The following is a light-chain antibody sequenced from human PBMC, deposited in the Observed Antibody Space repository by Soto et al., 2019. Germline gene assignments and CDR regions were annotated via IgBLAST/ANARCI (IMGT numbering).Light chain of an antibody. CDR2: GAS. CDR3: QQYGSSPQT. Sequence: EIVLTQSPGTQSLSPGERATLSCRASQSVSSSYLVWYQQKPGQAPRLLIYGASSRATGIPDRFSGSGSGTDFTLTISRLEPEDFAVYYCQQYGSSPQTFGQGTKVEIK. CDR1: QSVSSSY. J-gene: IGKJ1*01. V-gene: IGKV3-20*01.